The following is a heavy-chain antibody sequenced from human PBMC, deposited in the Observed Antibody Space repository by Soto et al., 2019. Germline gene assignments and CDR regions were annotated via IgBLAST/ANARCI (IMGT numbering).Heavy chain of an antibody. V-gene: IGHV4-31*02. Sequence: SETLSLTWTVSGGSLSSGDYYWSWIGKHPGKGLEWMGYIYYSGGTYYNPSLKSRVTISVDTSKNTLYLQMNSLIAEDTAVYYCANQGPYDFWIGPRTYFDYWGQGTLVTVSS. D-gene: IGHD3-3*01. CDR2: IYYSGGT. CDR3: ANQGPYDFWIGPRTYFDY. J-gene: IGHJ4*02. CDR1: GGSLSSGDYY.